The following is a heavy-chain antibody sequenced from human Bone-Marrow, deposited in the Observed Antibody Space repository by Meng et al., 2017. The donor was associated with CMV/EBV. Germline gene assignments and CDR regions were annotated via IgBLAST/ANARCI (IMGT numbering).Heavy chain of an antibody. V-gene: IGHV3-11*04. J-gene: IGHJ6*02. CDR1: GFTFSDYY. CDR2: ISSSGSTI. CDR3: ARGPPYYVIYYGMDV. Sequence: GESLKISCAASGFTFSDYYMSWIRQAPGKGLEWVSYISSSGSTIYYADSVKGRFTISRDNAKNSLYLQMSSLRAEDTAAYYCARGPPYYVIYYGMDVWGQGTTVTVSS. D-gene: IGHD3-22*01.